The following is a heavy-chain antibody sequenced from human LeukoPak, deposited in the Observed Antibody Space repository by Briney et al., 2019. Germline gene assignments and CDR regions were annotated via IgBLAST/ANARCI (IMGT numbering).Heavy chain of an antibody. Sequence: PSETLSLTCTVSGGSISSYYWSWIRQPPGKGLEWIGYIYYSGSTNYNPSLKSRVTISVDTSKNQFSLKLSSVTAADTAVYYCARAFDGYADDAFDIWGQGTMVTVSS. CDR3: ARAFDGYADDAFDI. V-gene: IGHV4-59*01. J-gene: IGHJ3*02. CDR1: GGSISSYY. CDR2: IYYSGST. D-gene: IGHD5-24*01.